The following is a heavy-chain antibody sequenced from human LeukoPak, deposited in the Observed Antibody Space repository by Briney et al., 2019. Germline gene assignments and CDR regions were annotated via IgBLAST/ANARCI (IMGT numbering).Heavy chain of an antibody. CDR3: ARVAVQYSSSSEYYYYYMDV. J-gene: IGHJ6*03. Sequence: SVKVSCKASGGTFSSYAISWVRQAPGQGLERMGGIIPIFGTANYAQKFQGRVTITTDESTSTAYMELSSLRSEDTAVYYCARVAVQYSSSSEYYYYYMDVWGKGTTVTVSS. D-gene: IGHD6-6*01. CDR1: GGTFSSYA. CDR2: IIPIFGTA. V-gene: IGHV1-69*05.